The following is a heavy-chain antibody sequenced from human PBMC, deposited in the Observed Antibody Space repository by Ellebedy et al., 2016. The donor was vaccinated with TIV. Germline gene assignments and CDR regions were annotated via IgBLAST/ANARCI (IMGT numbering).Heavy chain of an antibody. V-gene: IGHV2-70*17. CDR1: GFSLSTSRLS. D-gene: IGHD2-15*01. CDR2: IDWDADK. CDR3: ARISGGWGFDY. Sequence: SGPTLVKPTQTLTLTCTFPGFSLSTSRLSVSWIRQPPGKALEWLARIDWDADKFYSTSLRTRLTIPKDSSENQVVLTMTNMDPEDTATYYCARISGGWGFDYWGQGALVTVSS. J-gene: IGHJ4*02.